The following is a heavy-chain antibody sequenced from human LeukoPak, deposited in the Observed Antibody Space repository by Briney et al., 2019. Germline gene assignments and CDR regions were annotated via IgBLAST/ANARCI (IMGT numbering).Heavy chain of an antibody. J-gene: IGHJ6*03. CDR1: GLTFSSYW. CDR2: IKQDGSEK. Sequence: GGSLRLSCAASGLTFSSYWMIWVRKAPGKGLEWVANIKQDGSEKYYVDSVKGRFTISRDNAKNSLYLQMNSLRAEDTAVYYCARLGHLYYYYMDVWGKGTTVTVSS. CDR3: ARLGHLYYYYMDV. V-gene: IGHV3-7*01. D-gene: IGHD6-6*01.